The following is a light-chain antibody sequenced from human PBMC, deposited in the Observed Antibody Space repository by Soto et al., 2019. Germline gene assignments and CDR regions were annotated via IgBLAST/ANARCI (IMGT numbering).Light chain of an antibody. J-gene: IGKJ4*01. CDR1: QSVSSY. CDR2: DAS. CDR3: QQRSNCPST. Sequence: EIVLTQSPATLSSSPGERDTLSCRASQSVSSYLAWYQQKPGQAPRLLIYDASNRATGIPARFSGSGSGTDFTLTISSLEPEDFALYYCQQRSNCPSTFGGGTKVEIK. V-gene: IGKV3-11*01.